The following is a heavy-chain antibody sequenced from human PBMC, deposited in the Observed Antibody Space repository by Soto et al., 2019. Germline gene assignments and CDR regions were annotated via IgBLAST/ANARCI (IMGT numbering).Heavy chain of an antibody. D-gene: IGHD4-4*01. CDR2: IYYSGST. J-gene: IGHJ4*02. CDR3: ARDSRSNQTFDY. CDR1: GGSIGSGGYY. Sequence: PSETLSLTCTVSGGSIGSGGYYWSWIRQHPGKGLEWIGYIYYSGSTYYNPSLKSRVTISVDTSKNQFSLKLSSVTAADTAVYYCARDSRSNQTFDYRGQGTLVTVSS. V-gene: IGHV4-31*03.